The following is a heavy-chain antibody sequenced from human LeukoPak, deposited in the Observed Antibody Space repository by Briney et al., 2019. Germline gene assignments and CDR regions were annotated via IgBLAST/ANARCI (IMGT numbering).Heavy chain of an antibody. CDR1: GGSISSYY. Sequence: SETLSLTCTVSGGSISSYYWSWIRQPPGKGLEWIGYIYYSGSTNYNPSLKSRVTISVDTSKNQFSLKLSSVTAADTAVYYCAREAQESVSTSSSWYVDIWGQGTMVTVSS. D-gene: IGHD6-13*01. CDR3: AREAQESVSTSSSWYVDI. V-gene: IGHV4-59*01. CDR2: IYYSGST. J-gene: IGHJ3*02.